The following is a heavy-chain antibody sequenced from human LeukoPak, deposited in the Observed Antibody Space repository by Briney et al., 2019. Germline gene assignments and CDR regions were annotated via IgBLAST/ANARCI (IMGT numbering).Heavy chain of an antibody. J-gene: IGHJ5*02. CDR2: FDPEDGET. D-gene: IGHD2-2*01. CDR1: GYTLTELS. Sequence: ASVKVSCKVSGYTLTELSMHWVRQAPGKGLEWMGGFDPEDGETIYAQKLQGRVTMTTDTSTSTAYMELRSLRSDDTAVYYCARALEYCSSTSCRRRNWFDPWGQGTLVTVSS. V-gene: IGHV1-24*01. CDR3: ARALEYCSSTSCRRRNWFDP.